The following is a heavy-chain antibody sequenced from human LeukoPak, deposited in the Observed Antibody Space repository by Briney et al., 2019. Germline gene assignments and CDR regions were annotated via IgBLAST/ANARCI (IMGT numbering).Heavy chain of an antibody. V-gene: IGHV1-69*13. CDR2: IIPIFGTA. Sequence: ASVKVSCKASGGTFSSYAISWVRQAPGQGLEWMGGIIPIFGTANYAQKFQGRVTITADESTRTAYMELSSLRSEDTAVYYCARGITISLYYYGMDVWGQGTTVTVSS. CDR3: ARGITISLYYYGMDV. J-gene: IGHJ6*02. D-gene: IGHD3-9*01. CDR1: GGTFSSYA.